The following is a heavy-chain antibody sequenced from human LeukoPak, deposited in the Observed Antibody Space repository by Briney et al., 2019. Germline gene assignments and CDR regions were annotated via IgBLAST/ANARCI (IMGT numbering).Heavy chain of an antibody. D-gene: IGHD3-10*01. V-gene: IGHV1-18*01. Sequence: ASVKVSCKASGYTFTNYGIAWVRQAPGQGLEWMGWISAHNGNTNFAQKFQSRVTMTTDTSTSTAYMDLRSLTSGDTAVYYCARGGIFYGSGTYRAINWFDPWGQGTLVTVSS. CDR2: ISAHNGNT. CDR3: ARGGIFYGSGTYRAINWFDP. CDR1: GYTFTNYG. J-gene: IGHJ5*02.